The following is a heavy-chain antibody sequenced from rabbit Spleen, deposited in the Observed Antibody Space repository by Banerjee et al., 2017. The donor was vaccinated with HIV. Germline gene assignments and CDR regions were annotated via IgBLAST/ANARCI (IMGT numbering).Heavy chain of an antibody. Sequence: QLEESGGGLVKPGGTLTLTCEASGLDFSNSYWICWVRQAPGKGLEWIACIDAGSSGFTYFATWAKGRFTCSKSSSTTVTLQMTRLTAADTATYFCARDTSSSFSSYGMDLWGQGTLVTVS. J-gene: IGHJ6*01. V-gene: IGHV1S45*01. D-gene: IGHD1-1*01. CDR1: GLDFSNSYW. CDR2: IDAGSSGFT. CDR3: ARDTSSSFSSYGMDL.